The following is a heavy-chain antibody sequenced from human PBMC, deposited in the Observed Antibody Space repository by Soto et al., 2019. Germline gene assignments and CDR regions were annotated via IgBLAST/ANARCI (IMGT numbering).Heavy chain of an antibody. CDR1: GFTFSSYA. J-gene: IGHJ4*02. V-gene: IGHV3-23*01. Sequence: EVQLLESGGGLVQPGGSLRLSCAASGFTFSSYAMSWVRQAPGKGLEWVSAISGSGGSTYYADSVKGRFTISRDNSKNTLYLQMNSLRAEDTAVYYCAKTLGGLGVVIRVVWLTRGYFDYWGQGTLVTVSS. CDR2: ISGSGGST. CDR3: AKTLGGLGVVIRVVWLTRGYFDY. D-gene: IGHD3-3*01.